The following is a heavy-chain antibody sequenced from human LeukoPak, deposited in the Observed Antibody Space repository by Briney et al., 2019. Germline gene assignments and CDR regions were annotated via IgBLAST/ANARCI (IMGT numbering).Heavy chain of an antibody. J-gene: IGHJ4*02. CDR1: GFTFSSYS. CDR3: ASLGQQLNDY. CDR2: ISSSSSYI. Sequence: GGALRRSCADSGFTFSSYSMNRVRKAPGKGLEWVSSISSSSSYIYYADSVKGRFTISRDNAKNSLYLQMNSLRAEDTAVYYCASLGQQLNDYWGQGTLVTVSS. D-gene: IGHD6-13*01. V-gene: IGHV3-21*01.